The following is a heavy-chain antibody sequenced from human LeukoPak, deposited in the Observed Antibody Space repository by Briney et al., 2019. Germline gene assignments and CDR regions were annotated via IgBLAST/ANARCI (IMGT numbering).Heavy chain of an antibody. J-gene: IGHJ4*02. CDR2: IYYSGNT. Sequence: SETLSLSCSVSGGSISSSSHFWGWIRQPPGKGLEWIGSIYYSGNTYYNPSLESRVTMSVDTSKNYFPLKVTSVTAADTAMYYCARHENIVVVASATAFDYWGQGTLVTVSS. CDR1: GGSISSSSHF. D-gene: IGHD2-15*01. CDR3: ARHENIVVVASATAFDY. V-gene: IGHV4-39*01.